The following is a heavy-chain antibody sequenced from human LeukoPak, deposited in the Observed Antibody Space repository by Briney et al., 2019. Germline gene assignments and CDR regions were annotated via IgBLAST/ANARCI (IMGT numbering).Heavy chain of an antibody. D-gene: IGHD3-10*01. Sequence: GGSLRLSCAASGFTFSTYAMSWVRQAPGKGLEWVSVISGSGADTYYADSVKGRFTISRDTSKHTLFLQMNSLRAEDTAVYYCAKGGSGSPFTSPRDYWGQGTLVTVSS. CDR1: GFTFSTYA. CDR3: AKGGSGSPFTSPRDY. CDR2: ISGSGADT. J-gene: IGHJ4*02. V-gene: IGHV3-23*01.